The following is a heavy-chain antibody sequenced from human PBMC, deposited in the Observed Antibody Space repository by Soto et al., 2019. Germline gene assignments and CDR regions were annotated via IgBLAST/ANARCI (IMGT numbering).Heavy chain of an antibody. J-gene: IGHJ5*02. CDR3: ARDNRPTTIFGVDRYNWFDP. D-gene: IGHD3-3*01. CDR2: IYYSGST. Sequence: PSDSLSLTCTFSGGSISSGGYYWCWIRQHPGKGLEWIGYIYYSGSTYYNPSLKSRVTISVDTSKNQFSLKLSSVTAADTAVYYCARDNRPTTIFGVDRYNWFDPWGKGTLVTVSS. CDR1: GGSISSGGYY. V-gene: IGHV4-31*02.